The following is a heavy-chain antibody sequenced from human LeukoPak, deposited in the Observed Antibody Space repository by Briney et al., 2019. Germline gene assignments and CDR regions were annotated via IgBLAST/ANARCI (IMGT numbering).Heavy chain of an antibody. Sequence: ASVKVSCKASGGTFSRFTISWVRQAPGQGLEWMGWISAYNGNTNYAQKLQGRVAMTTDTSTSTAYMELRSLRSDDTAVYYCARAGYCTNGVCSSYNWFDPWGQGTLVTVSS. CDR1: GGTFSRFT. J-gene: IGHJ5*02. CDR2: ISAYNGNT. V-gene: IGHV1-18*01. D-gene: IGHD2-8*01. CDR3: ARAGYCTNGVCSSYNWFDP.